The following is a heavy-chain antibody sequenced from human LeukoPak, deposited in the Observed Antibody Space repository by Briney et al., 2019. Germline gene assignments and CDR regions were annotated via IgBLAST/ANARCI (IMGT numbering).Heavy chain of an antibody. CDR3: ATGRSGGDWFDS. CDR2: NHYTGST. V-gene: IGHV4-59*01. D-gene: IGHD3-10*01. CDR1: GGSISTYY. J-gene: IGHJ5*01. Sequence: PSETLSLTCTVFGGSISTYYWTWIRQPPGKGLEWIGYNHYTGSTNHNPSLKSRVTMSVDTSKNQFSLKLSSVTAADTAVYYCATGRSGGDWFDSWGQGTLVTVSS.